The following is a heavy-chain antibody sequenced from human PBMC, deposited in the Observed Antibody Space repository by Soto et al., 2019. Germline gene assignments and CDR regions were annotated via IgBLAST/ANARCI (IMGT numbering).Heavy chain of an antibody. D-gene: IGHD3-9*01. CDR1: GGSISSGGYY. CDR3: ARAPPSTLRYFDWLPFNP. CDR2: IYYSGST. V-gene: IGHV4-31*03. Sequence: LSLTCTVSGGSISSGGYYWSWIRQHPGKGLEWIGYIYYSGSTYYNPSLKGRVTISVDTSKNQFSLKLSSVTAADTAVYYCARAPPSTLRYFDWLPFNPWRQGTLVTVSS. J-gene: IGHJ4*02.